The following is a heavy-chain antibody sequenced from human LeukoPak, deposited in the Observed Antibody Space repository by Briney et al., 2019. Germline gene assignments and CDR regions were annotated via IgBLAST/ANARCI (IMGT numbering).Heavy chain of an antibody. CDR2: IYYSGST. Sequence: SETPSLTCTVSGGSLSSYYWSWIRQPPGKGLEWIGYIYYSGSTNYNPSLKSRVTISVDTSKNQFSLKLSSVTAADTAVYYCARDATIKYYGSGSYYPDWGQGTLVTVSS. V-gene: IGHV4-59*01. D-gene: IGHD3-10*01. CDR3: ARDATIKYYGSGSYYPD. CDR1: GGSLSSYY. J-gene: IGHJ4*02.